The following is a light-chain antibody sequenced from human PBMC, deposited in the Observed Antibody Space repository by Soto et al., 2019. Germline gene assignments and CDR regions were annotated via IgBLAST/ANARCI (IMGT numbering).Light chain of an antibody. CDR3: QQADSFPHT. CDR1: QGISNW. V-gene: IGKV1-12*01. Sequence: DIQMTQSPSSVSASVGDRVTITCRASQGISNWLAWYQQKPGEAPKLLIYAAYTLQSGVPSRFSGSGSGTEFTLTISSLQPEDFATYFCQQADSFPHTFCQGTKLEIK. J-gene: IGKJ2*01. CDR2: AAY.